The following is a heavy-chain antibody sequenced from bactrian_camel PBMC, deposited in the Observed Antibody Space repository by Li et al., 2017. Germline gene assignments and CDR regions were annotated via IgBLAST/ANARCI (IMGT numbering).Heavy chain of an antibody. V-gene: IGHV3S53*01. D-gene: IGHD3*01. CDR2: IDRYGST. Sequence: HVQLVESGGGSVQAGGSLRLSCTASEDSIVRNCMAWFRQAPGKEREEVATIDRYGSTTYADSVKGRFTISQDNAQNTVYLQMNSLEPEDTAVYYCAAEPKGSRRWVGYAWKCQGQGTQVTVS. CDR1: EDSIVRNC. J-gene: IGHJ4*01.